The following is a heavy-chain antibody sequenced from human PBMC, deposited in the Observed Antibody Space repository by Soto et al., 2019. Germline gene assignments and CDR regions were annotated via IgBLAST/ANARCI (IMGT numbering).Heavy chain of an antibody. CDR1: GYTLTELS. V-gene: IGHV1-24*01. Sequence: GASVKVSCKVSGYTLTELSMHWVRQAPGKGLEWMGGFDPEDGETIYAQKFQGRVTMTEDTSTDTAYMELSSLRSEDTAVYYCATKTCGGDCYLGRGAFDSWGQGTMVTVAS. J-gene: IGHJ3*02. CDR2: FDPEDGET. CDR3: ATKTCGGDCYLGRGAFDS. D-gene: IGHD2-21*01.